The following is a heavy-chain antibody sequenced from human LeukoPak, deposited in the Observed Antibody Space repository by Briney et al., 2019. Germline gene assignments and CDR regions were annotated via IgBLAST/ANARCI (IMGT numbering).Heavy chain of an antibody. CDR2: ISGSGGST. J-gene: IGHJ6*02. V-gene: IGHV3-23*01. CDR3: ARDTVGQYWGYYYYYGMDV. D-gene: IGHD7-27*01. Sequence: PGGSLRLSCAASGFTFSSYAMSWVRQAPGKGLEWVSAISGSGGSTYYADSVKGRFTISRDNAKNSLYLQMNSLRAEDTAVYYCARDTVGQYWGYYYYYGMDVWGQGTTVTVSS. CDR1: GFTFSSYA.